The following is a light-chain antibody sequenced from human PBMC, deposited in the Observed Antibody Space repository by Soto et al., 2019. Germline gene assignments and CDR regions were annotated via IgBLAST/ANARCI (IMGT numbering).Light chain of an antibody. J-gene: IGKJ1*01. V-gene: IGKV1-6*01. CDR3: LQDYCDSWT. Sequence: QMTQSPSSLSASVGEKIIITCRASRDVGSDVSWYQQKPGQAPKLLIYAASNLYTGVPSRFSGSISGTEFTLSISSLQHEDIASYYSLQDYCDSWTFGQGPKLEIE. CDR1: RDVGSD. CDR2: AAS.